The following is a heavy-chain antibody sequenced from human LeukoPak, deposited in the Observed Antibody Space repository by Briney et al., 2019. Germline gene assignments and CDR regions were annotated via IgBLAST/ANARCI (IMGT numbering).Heavy chain of an antibody. V-gene: IGHV1-18*01. CDR1: GYTFTSYG. Sequence: ASVKVSCKASGYTFTSYGISWVRQAPGQGLEWMGWISAYDGNTNYAQKLQGRVTMTTDTSTSTAYMELRSLRSDDTAVYYCARDPGIAAAGSFGYWGQGTLVTVSS. J-gene: IGHJ4*02. CDR3: ARDPGIAAAGSFGY. CDR2: ISAYDGNT. D-gene: IGHD6-13*01.